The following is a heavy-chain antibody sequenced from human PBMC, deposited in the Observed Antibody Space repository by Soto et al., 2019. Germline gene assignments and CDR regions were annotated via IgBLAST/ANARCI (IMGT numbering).Heavy chain of an antibody. Sequence: QITLKESRPTLVKPTQTLTLTCSFSGFSLYTRGVGVGWVRQPPGKALEWLAILYWDNTRRYSPSLKNSLTIDKGTSENQVALTMTNMEPEDTGTYYCARYTTDTYFDVWGKGTTVTVSS. J-gene: IGHJ6*04. CDR1: GFSLYTRGVG. CDR2: LYWDNTR. V-gene: IGHV2-5*02. CDR3: ARYTTDTYFDV. D-gene: IGHD2-2*02.